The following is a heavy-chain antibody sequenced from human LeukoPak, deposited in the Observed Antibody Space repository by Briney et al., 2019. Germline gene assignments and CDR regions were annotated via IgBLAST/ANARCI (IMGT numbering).Heavy chain of an antibody. D-gene: IGHD4-17*01. V-gene: IGHV3-48*01. J-gene: IGHJ4*02. Sequence: GGSLRLSCAASGFTFSSYSMNWVRQAPGKGLEWVSYIISSSSTISYADSVKGRFTISRDNAKNSLFLQMNSLRAEDTAVYYCAAYGGYHYWGQGTLVTVSS. CDR3: AAYGGYHY. CDR1: GFTFSSYS. CDR2: IISSSSTI.